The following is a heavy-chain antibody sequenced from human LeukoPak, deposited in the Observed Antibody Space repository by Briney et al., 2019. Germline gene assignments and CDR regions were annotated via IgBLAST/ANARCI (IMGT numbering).Heavy chain of an antibody. CDR1: GGTFSSYA. CDR2: IIPIFGTA. D-gene: IGHD2-2*01. J-gene: IGHJ4*02. Sequence: ASVTVSCKASGGTFSSYAISWVRQAPGQGLEWMGGIIPIFGTANYAQKFQGRVTITADESTSTAYMELSSLRSEDTAVYYCARDAPYCSSTSCPIDYWGQGTLVTVSS. V-gene: IGHV1-69*01. CDR3: ARDAPYCSSTSCPIDY.